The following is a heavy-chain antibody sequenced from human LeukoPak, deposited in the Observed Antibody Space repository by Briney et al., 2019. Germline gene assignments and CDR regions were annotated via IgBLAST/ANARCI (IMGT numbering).Heavy chain of an antibody. CDR3: AAYHVDAAIFDY. CDR2: VSYNGGNK. CDR1: GFTFSNYS. D-gene: IGHD5-18*01. Sequence: GGSLRQSCAASGFTFSNYSIHGVSQAPGKGLERVAFVSYNGGNKYYADSVKGRFTISRDNSKNTLYLQMESLSAEDTAVYYCAAYHVDAAIFDYWGQGTLVTVSS. J-gene: IGHJ4*02. V-gene: IGHV3-30-3*01.